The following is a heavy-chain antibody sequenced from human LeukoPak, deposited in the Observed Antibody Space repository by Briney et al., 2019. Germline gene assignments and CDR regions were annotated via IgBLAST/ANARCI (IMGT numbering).Heavy chain of an antibody. CDR1: GGTFSSYA. D-gene: IGHD4-11*01. CDR3: ASCDCYSNYLFWYFDY. Sequence: AASVKVSCKASGGTFSSYAISWVRQAPGQGLEWMGGIIPIFGTANYAQKFQGRVTITADESTSTAYMELSSLRSEDTAVYYCASCDCYSNYLFWYFDYWGQGNLLSVSS. V-gene: IGHV1-69*01. CDR2: IIPIFGTA. J-gene: IGHJ4*02.